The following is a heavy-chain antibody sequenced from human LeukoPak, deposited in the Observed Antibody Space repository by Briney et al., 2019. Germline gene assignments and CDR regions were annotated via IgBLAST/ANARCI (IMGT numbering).Heavy chain of an antibody. CDR2: INHRGST. J-gene: IGHJ4*02. CDR1: GGSFSGYY. CDR3: ARGDHRAGRLRFLEWPQRGLDY. V-gene: IGHV4-34*01. Sequence: SETLSLTCAVYGGSFSGYYWSWIRQPPGKGLEWIGGINHRGSTNYDPSLKSRVTISVDTSKNQFSLKLSSVTAADTAVYYCARGDHRAGRLRFLEWPQRGLDYWGQGTLVTVSS. D-gene: IGHD3-3*01.